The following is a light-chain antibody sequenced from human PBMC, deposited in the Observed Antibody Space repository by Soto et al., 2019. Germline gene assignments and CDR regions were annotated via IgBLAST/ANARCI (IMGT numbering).Light chain of an antibody. CDR3: QESYSPLWGT. V-gene: IGKV1-39*01. J-gene: IGKJ1*01. CDR1: ENINSC. CDR2: GAS. Sequence: DIQMTQSPFSLSASVGDRVTITCRTSENINSCLNWYHQKPGKAPKLLIYGASSLQSGVPLRFSGSGSGTHFSLTISSLQPEDLATYYCQESYSPLWGTCGQGTKVDIK.